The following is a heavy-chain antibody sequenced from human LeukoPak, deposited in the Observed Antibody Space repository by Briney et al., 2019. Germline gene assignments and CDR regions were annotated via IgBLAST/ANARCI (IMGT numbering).Heavy chain of an antibody. CDR3: ARGTTGTTGPGHYYMDV. CDR2: ISSDGINK. Sequence: GGSLRLSCAASGFTFSRYAMHWVRQAPGKGLEWVTIISSDGINKYYADSVKGRFTISRDNSKNTLYLQMNSLRAADTAVYYCARGTTGTTGPGHYYMDVWGKGTTVTISS. V-gene: IGHV3-30*04. CDR1: GFTFSRYA. J-gene: IGHJ6*03. D-gene: IGHD1-1*01.